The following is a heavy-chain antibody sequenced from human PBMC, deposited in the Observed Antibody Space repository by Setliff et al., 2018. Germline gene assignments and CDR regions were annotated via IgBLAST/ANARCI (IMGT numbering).Heavy chain of an antibody. CDR2: YSHSGGS. CDR1: GESLTDYS. D-gene: IGHD6-6*01. CDR3: ASPQARGFWARYYFDL. J-gene: IGHJ4*02. Sequence: SETLSLTCTVFGESLTDYSWHWIRQPPGKGLEWIGEYSHSGGSKYHPSLEGRVTISADESKRQVSLKLTSLTAADTAVYYCASPQARGFWARYYFDLWGQGALVTAPQ. V-gene: IGHV4-34*01.